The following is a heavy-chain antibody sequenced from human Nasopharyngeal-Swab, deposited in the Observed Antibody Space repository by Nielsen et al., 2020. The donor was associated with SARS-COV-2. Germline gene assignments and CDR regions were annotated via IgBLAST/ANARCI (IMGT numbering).Heavy chain of an antibody. D-gene: IGHD4-23*01. CDR1: GYTLSNYA. CDR2: INAGKGNT. CDR3: AGYGGNSQ. V-gene: IGHV1-3*01. Sequence: ASVKVSCKASGYTLSNYAMYWVRQAPGQRPEFMGWINAGKGNTIYSQRFQGRVRISRDTSANTVYMELNRLRSEDTAVYYCAGYGGNSQWGQGTLVTVSS. J-gene: IGHJ4*02.